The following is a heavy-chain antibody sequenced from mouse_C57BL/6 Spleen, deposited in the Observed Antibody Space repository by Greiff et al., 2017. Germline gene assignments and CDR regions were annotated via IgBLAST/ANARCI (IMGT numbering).Heavy chain of an antibody. D-gene: IGHD2-4*01. J-gene: IGHJ3*01. Sequence: VQLQQSGPELVKPGDSVKISCKASGYSFTGYSMTWVMQSHGKSLEWIGRINPYNGDTFYNQKLKGQATLTVDKSYSTAHMELRSLTSEDSAVYYWARGYYDYDEWFAYWGQGTLVTVSA. CDR2: INPYNGDT. V-gene: IGHV1-20*01. CDR1: GYSFTGYS. CDR3: ARGYYDYDEWFAY.